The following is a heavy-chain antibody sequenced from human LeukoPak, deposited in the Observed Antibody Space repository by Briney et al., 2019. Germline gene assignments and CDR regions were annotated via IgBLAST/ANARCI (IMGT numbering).Heavy chain of an antibody. Sequence: SVKVSCKASGGTSSINAITWVRQAPGQGLEWMGGIIPMSETPKYTQKFQGRVTIATDESTNTAYMELSSLRSEDTAVYYCARDKNSGECVSNSCYGVWPLDIWGQGTMVTVSS. V-gene: IGHV1-69*05. CDR1: GGTSSINA. CDR2: IIPMSETP. CDR3: ARDKNSGECVSNSCYGVWPLDI. D-gene: IGHD2-2*01. J-gene: IGHJ3*02.